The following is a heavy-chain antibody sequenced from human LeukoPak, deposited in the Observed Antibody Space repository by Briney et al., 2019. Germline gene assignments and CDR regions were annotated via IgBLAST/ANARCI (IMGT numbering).Heavy chain of an antibody. CDR3: ARDLGYCTSTSCSRQWFDP. Sequence: ASVKVSCKASGYTFTSNGISWVRQAPGQGLEWMGWISTYNGNTNYAQKFRDRVTMTTDTSTSTVYMELRSPGSDDTAVYYCARDLGYCTSTSCSRQWFDPWGLGTLVTVSS. CDR2: ISTYNGNT. V-gene: IGHV1-18*01. CDR1: GYTFTSNG. D-gene: IGHD2-2*01. J-gene: IGHJ5*02.